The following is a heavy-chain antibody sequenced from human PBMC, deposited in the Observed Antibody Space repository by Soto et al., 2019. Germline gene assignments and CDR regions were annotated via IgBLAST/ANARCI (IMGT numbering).Heavy chain of an antibody. D-gene: IGHD2-15*01. J-gene: IGHJ4*02. V-gene: IGHV4-59*13. CDR1: GASINSYY. Sequence: SETLSLTCSVSGASINSYYWGWIRQPPGKRLEWIAYFYYSGNTNYNPSLKSRVTMSVDSSKNQLSLTLRSVTAADTALYYCARGPQKLIPPGKHGHQFEYWGPGTPVTVSS. CDR2: FYYSGNT. CDR3: ARGPQKLIPPGKHGHQFEY.